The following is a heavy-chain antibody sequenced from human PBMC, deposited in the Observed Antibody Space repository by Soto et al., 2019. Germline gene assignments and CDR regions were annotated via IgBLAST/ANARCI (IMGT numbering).Heavy chain of an antibody. CDR2: MYNSGKT. CDR1: GGSISSGNYN. V-gene: IGHV4-30-4*01. D-gene: IGHD4-17*01. CDR3: ARAYGGNSFDY. Sequence: QVQLQESGPGLVKPSQTLSLTCTVSGGSISSGNYNWSWIRQPPGKGLEWIGHMYNSGKTYYKSSLKSRVSISVDTSENQFSLKLSSVTAADTAVYYCARAYGGNSFDYWGQGTLVTVSS. J-gene: IGHJ4*02.